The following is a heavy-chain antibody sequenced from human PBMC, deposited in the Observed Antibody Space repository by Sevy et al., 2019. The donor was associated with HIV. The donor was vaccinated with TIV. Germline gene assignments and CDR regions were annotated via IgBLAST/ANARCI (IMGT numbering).Heavy chain of an antibody. Sequence: GGSLRLSCAASGFTFSDYAMHWVRLVPGKGLELVSGISWNSGAIGYADSVKGRFTISRDNAKNSLHLQMNSLRVEDTALYYCGRAQGYCVVNSCFGGSINAFDIWGQGTMVTVSS. V-gene: IGHV3-9*01. J-gene: IGHJ3*02. D-gene: IGHD2-2*01. CDR2: ISWNSGAI. CDR3: GRAQGYCVVNSCFGGSINAFDI. CDR1: GFTFSDYA.